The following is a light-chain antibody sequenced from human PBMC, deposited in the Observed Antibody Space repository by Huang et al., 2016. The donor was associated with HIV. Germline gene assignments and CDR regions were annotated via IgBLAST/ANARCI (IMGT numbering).Light chain of an antibody. Sequence: IVMTQSPDTLSVSPGERATLSCRAGQSVTHSLALYQQKPGQAPRLLIYGTSTRATGIPGRFSGSGSGTDFTLTISSLQSDDFGVYYCQQYHYWPPVTFGQGTKVEI. CDR2: GTS. J-gene: IGKJ1*01. CDR3: QQYHYWPPVT. CDR1: QSVTHS. V-gene: IGKV3-15*01.